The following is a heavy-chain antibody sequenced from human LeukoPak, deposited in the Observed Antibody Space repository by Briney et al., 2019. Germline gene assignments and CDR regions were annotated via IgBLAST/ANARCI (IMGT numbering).Heavy chain of an antibody. V-gene: IGHV3-23*01. J-gene: IGHJ4*02. Sequence: GGSLRLSCAASGFTFSSYVMSWVRQAPGKGLEWVSGISGSGGTTYYADSVKGRFAISRDNSKNTLYLEMNSLRAEDTAVYYCAKDGDQVTVTKLDYWGQGTLVTVSS. CDR3: AKDGDQVTVTKLDY. CDR1: GFTFSSYV. CDR2: ISGSGGTT. D-gene: IGHD4-17*01.